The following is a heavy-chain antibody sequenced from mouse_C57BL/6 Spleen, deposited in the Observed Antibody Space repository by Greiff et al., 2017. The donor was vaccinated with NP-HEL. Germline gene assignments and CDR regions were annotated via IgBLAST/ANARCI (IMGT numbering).Heavy chain of an antibody. Sequence: EVKLVESGGGLVKPGGSLKLSCAASGFTFSDSGMHWVRQAPEKGLEWVAYISSGSSTIYYSDTVKGRFTISRGNAKNTLFLQMTSLRSEDTAMYYCARGYYDWYFDVWGTGTTVTVSS. D-gene: IGHD2-3*01. CDR1: GFTFSDSG. CDR3: ARGYYDWYFDV. J-gene: IGHJ1*03. V-gene: IGHV5-17*01. CDR2: ISSGSSTI.